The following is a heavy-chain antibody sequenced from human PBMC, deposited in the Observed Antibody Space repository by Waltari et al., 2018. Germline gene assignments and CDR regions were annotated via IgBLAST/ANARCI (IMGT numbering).Heavy chain of an antibody. Sequence: QLQLQESGPGLVKPSETLSLTCTVSGGSISSRSYFGGWIRQPPGKGLEWVGSIYYGGSTYYNPSLKSRVTISVDTSKNQFSLKLSSVTAADTAVYYCARRGQGWFDPWGQGTLVTVSS. CDR3: ARRGQGWFDP. D-gene: IGHD3-10*01. CDR2: IYYGGST. CDR1: GGSISSRSYF. V-gene: IGHV4-39*01. J-gene: IGHJ5*02.